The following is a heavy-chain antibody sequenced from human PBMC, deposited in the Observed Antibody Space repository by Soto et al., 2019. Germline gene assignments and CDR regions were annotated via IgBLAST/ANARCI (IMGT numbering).Heavy chain of an antibody. V-gene: IGHV3-7*01. Sequence: GGSLRLSCAASGFTFGQHPMIWVRQAPGKGLEWVAYINHDGSSISYVDSVKGRFTISRDNAKTSLYLQMNSLRVDDTAVYYCARDQTWALDYWGQGVTVSS. D-gene: IGHD3-16*01. CDR3: ARDQTWALDY. CDR1: GFTFGQHP. CDR2: INHDGSSI. J-gene: IGHJ4*02.